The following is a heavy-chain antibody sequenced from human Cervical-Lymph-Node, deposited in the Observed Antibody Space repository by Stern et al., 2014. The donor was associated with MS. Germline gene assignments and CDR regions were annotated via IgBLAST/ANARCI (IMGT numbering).Heavy chain of an antibody. J-gene: IGHJ6*02. V-gene: IGHV1-18*01. CDR2: ISAYNGNT. CDR1: GYTFTSYG. CDR3: ARDVPGYCTNGVCYSYGMDV. Sequence: QVQLVQSGAEVKKPGASVKVSCKASGYTFTSYGISWVRQAPGQGLEWMGWISAYNGNTNYAQKLQGRVTMTTDTSTSTAYMELRSLRSDDTAVYYCARDVPGYCTNGVCYSYGMDVWGQGTTVTVSS. D-gene: IGHD2-8*01.